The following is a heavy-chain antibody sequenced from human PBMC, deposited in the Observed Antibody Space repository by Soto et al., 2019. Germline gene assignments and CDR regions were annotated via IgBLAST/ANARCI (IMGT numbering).Heavy chain of an antibody. CDR2: ISSSGSST. J-gene: IGHJ4*02. Sequence: EVQLLESGGGLVQPGGSLRLSCAASGFTFSSYAVTWVRHAPGKGLEWVSAISSSGSSTYYADSVKGRLTISRDNSKNTLYLQMDSLSAEDTTVYYWAKGISQGYSRGYVNDCWGQGTLILVSS. V-gene: IGHV3-23*01. CDR3: AKGISQGYSRGYVNDC. D-gene: IGHD6-25*01. CDR1: GFTFSSYA.